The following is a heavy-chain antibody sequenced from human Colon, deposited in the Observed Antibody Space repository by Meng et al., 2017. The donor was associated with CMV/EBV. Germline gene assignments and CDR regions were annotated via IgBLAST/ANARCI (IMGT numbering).Heavy chain of an antibody. V-gene: IGHV1-69*10. CDR1: GGTFSNYA. CDR3: AIQPYEGSRYYHYYFEY. CDR2: IIPILGVA. J-gene: IGHJ4*03. Sequence: SVKVSCKASGGTFSNYAISWVRQAPGQGLEWMGGIIPILGVASDAQRFQRRVTITADKSTSTAYMELSSLMSEDTAVYYCAIQPYEGSRYYHYYFEYWGQGTTVTVSS. D-gene: IGHD3-22*01.